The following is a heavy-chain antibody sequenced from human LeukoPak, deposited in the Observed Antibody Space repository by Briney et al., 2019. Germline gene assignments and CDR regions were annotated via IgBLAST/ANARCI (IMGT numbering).Heavy chain of an antibody. Sequence: SETLSLTCTVSGGSISSYYWSWLRQPPGKGLEWIGYIYYSGSTNYNPSLKSRVTISVDTSKNQFSLKLSSVTAADTAVYYCARGGAGSIFDYWGQGTLVTVSS. D-gene: IGHD3-10*01. CDR3: ARGGAGSIFDY. CDR1: GGSISSYY. CDR2: IYYSGST. V-gene: IGHV4-59*01. J-gene: IGHJ4*02.